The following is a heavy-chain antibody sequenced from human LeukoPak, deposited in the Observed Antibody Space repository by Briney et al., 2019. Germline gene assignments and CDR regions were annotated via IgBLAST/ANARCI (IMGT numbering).Heavy chain of an antibody. CDR1: GGSISSYY. J-gene: IGHJ4*02. CDR3: ARFRTPRGVMVYAIDY. D-gene: IGHD2-8*01. Sequence: SETLSLTCTVSGGSISSYYWSWIRQPAGKGLEWIGRIYTSGSTNYNPSLKSLVTMSVDTSKNQFSLKLSSVTAADTAVYYCARFRTPRGVMVYAIDYWGQGTLVTVSS. V-gene: IGHV4-4*07. CDR2: IYTSGST.